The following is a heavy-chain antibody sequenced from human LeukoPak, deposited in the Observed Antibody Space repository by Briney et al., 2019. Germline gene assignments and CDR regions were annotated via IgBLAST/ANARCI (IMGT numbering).Heavy chain of an antibody. Sequence: ASVKVSCKASGYTFTSYDINWVRQATGQGLEWMGWMNPNSGNTGYAQKFQGRVTMTRNTSISTAYMELSSLRSEDTAVYYCARGATRYFDWLRREAGATYYFDYWGQGTLVTVSS. J-gene: IGHJ4*02. CDR1: GYTFTSYD. V-gene: IGHV1-8*01. CDR2: MNPNSGNT. CDR3: ARGATRYFDWLRREAGATYYFDY. D-gene: IGHD3-9*01.